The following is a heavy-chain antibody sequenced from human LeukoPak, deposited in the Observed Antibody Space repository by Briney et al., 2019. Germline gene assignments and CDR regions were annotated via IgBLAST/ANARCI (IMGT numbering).Heavy chain of an antibody. CDR3: ARVIGSYGDSAY. V-gene: IGHV3-48*04. Sequence: GGSLRLSCTASGFKFSSFSMNWARQAPGKGLEWLSYISSTSSAIYYADSVKGRFTISRDNAKNSLYLQMDSLRAENTAIYYCARVIGSYGDSAYWGQGTLVTVSS. J-gene: IGHJ4*02. CDR1: GFKFSSFS. D-gene: IGHD3-16*01. CDR2: ISSTSSAI.